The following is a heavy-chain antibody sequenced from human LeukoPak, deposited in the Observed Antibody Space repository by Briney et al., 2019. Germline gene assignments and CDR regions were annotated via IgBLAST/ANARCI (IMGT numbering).Heavy chain of an antibody. J-gene: IGHJ4*02. V-gene: IGHV3-21*01. CDR2: ISSSSSYI. CDR1: GFTFSSYS. Sequence: PGGSLRLSCAASGFTFSSYSMNWVRQAPGKGLEWVSSISSSSSYIYYADSVKGRFTISRDNAKTSLYLQMNSLRAEDTAVYYCTSYSSDWYFFDYWGQGTLVTVSS. CDR3: TSYSSDWYFFDY. D-gene: IGHD6-19*01.